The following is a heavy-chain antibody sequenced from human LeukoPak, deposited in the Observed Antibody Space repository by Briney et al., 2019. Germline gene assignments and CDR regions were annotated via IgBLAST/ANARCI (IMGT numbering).Heavy chain of an antibody. D-gene: IGHD3-22*01. V-gene: IGHV4-59*08. J-gene: IGHJ4*02. Sequence: SETLSLTCTVSGGSISSYYWSWIRQLPGKGLEWIGYIYYSGSTNYNPSLKSRVTISVDTSKNQFSLKLSSVTAADTAVYYCARARYDSTYDYWGQGTLVTVSS. CDR2: IYYSGST. CDR1: GGSISSYY. CDR3: ARARYDSTYDY.